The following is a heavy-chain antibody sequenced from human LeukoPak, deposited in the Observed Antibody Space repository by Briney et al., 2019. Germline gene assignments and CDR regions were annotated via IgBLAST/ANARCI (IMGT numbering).Heavy chain of an antibody. V-gene: IGHV1-8*03. CDR1: GYTFTSYD. D-gene: IGHD3-10*01. CDR3: ARGRFRGVSFWFDP. CDR2: MNPNSGNT. Sequence: ASVKVSCKASGYTFTSYDINWVRQATGQGLEWMGWMNPNSGNTGYAQKFQGRVTITRNTPISTAYMELSSLRSEDTAVYYCARGRFRGVSFWFDPWGQGTLVTVSS. J-gene: IGHJ5*02.